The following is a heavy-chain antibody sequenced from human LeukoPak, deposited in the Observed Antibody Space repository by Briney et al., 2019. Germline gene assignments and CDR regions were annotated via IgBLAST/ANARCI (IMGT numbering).Heavy chain of an antibody. J-gene: IGHJ4*02. V-gene: IGHV1-8*03. CDR3: ARASGYYDSSGGIPLLPDY. D-gene: IGHD3-22*01. CDR2: MNPNSGNT. CDR1: GGTFSSYA. Sequence: ASVKVSCKASGGTFSSYAISWVRQATGQGLEWMGWMNPNSGNTGYAQKFQGRVTITRNTSISTAYMELSSLRSEDTAVYYCARASGYYDSSGGIPLLPDYWGQGTLVTVSS.